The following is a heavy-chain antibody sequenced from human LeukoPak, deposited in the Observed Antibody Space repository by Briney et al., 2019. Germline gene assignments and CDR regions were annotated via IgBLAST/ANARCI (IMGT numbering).Heavy chain of an antibody. CDR2: ISAYNGNT. CDR1: GYTFTSLD. D-gene: IGHD4-17*01. Sequence: ASVKVSCKASGYTFTSLDIIWVRQAPGQGLEWLGWISAYNGNTHYAQKFQGRVTMTTDTSTSTAYMELRSLRSDDTAVYYCARDVTTVTAVNNYWGQGTLVTVSS. V-gene: IGHV1-18*01. J-gene: IGHJ4*02. CDR3: ARDVTTVTAVNNY.